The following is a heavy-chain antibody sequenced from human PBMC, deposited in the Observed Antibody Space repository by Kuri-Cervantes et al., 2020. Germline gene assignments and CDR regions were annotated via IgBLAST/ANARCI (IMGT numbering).Heavy chain of an antibody. CDR1: GGSVSSGSYY. CDR2: IYYSGST. V-gene: IGHV4-61*01. D-gene: IGHD6-6*01. J-gene: IGHJ3*02. CDR3: ARSKGIAARRTRGDAFDI. Sequence: ESLKISCSVSGGSVSSGSYYWSWIRQPPGKGLEWIGYIYYSGSTNYNPSLKSRVTISVDTSKNQFPLKLSSVTAADTAVYYCARSKGIAARRTRGDAFDIWGQGTMVTVSS.